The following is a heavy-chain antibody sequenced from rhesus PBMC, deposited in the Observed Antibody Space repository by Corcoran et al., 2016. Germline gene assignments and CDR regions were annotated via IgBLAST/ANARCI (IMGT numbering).Heavy chain of an antibody. V-gene: IGHV4-106*01. CDR3: ARSYCRGIYCYGAGFDY. CDR2: IYGSGGVA. D-gene: IGHD2-27*01. CDR1: GGPISDDYY. Sequence: QVQLQESGPGLVKPSETLSLTCAVSGGPISDDYYWSWIRQPPGKGLEWIGYIYGSGGVANYTPSLKNRVTSSIVTSKIQFSLKLSSVTAADTAVYYCARSYCRGIYCYGAGFDYWRQGVLVTVSS. J-gene: IGHJ4*01.